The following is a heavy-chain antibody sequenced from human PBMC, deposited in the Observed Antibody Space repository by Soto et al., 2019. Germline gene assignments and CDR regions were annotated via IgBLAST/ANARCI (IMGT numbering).Heavy chain of an antibody. V-gene: IGHV2-5*02. CDR3: AHRVLRTVFGLVTTTAIYFDF. CDR1: GFSLTTSGVG. Sequence: QITLNESGPTQVKPRQTLTLTCTFSGFSLTTSGVGVGWIRQSPGKAPEWLALIYWDDDKRYSPSLKSRLTITQDTSKKQVVLNMADLDPADTATYYCAHRVLRTVFGLVTTTAIYFDFWGQGTPVAVSS. J-gene: IGHJ4*02. D-gene: IGHD3-3*01. CDR2: IYWDDDK.